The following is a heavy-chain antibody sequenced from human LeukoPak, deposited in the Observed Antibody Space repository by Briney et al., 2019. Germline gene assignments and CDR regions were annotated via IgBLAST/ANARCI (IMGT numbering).Heavy chain of an antibody. Sequence: SQILSLTCAIYGDSVSSNNAAWVWIRQSPSRGLEWLGRTYYRSKWYHYYAVSVKSRISFNPDTSKYQFFLQLNSVTPEDTAVYYCARDVNGAFTRSWFDPWGQGTRVTVS. CDR2: TYYRSKWYH. J-gene: IGHJ5*02. D-gene: IGHD4-17*01. V-gene: IGHV6-1*01. CDR3: ARDVNGAFTRSWFDP. CDR1: GDSVSSNNAA.